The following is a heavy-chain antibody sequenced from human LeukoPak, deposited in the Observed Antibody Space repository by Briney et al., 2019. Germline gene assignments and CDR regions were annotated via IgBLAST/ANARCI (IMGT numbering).Heavy chain of an antibody. V-gene: IGHV4-4*07. Sequence: PSETLSLTCTVSGGSISSYYWSWIRQPAGKGLEWIGRIYTSGSTNYNPSLKSRVTMSVDTSKNQFSLKLSSVTAATTDVYYCARDLVRGSYKKKDAFDIWGQGTMVTVSS. CDR3: ARDLVRGSYKKKDAFDI. J-gene: IGHJ3*02. CDR2: IYTSGST. CDR1: GGSISSYY. D-gene: IGHD1-26*01.